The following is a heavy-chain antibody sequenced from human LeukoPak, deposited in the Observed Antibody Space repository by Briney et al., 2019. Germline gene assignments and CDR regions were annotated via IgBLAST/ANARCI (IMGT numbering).Heavy chain of an antibody. V-gene: IGHV1-2*02. CDR3: ARSPHILTGENFDF. D-gene: IGHD3-9*01. CDR2: INPNSGGT. Sequence: GASVKVSCKASGYTFTHYYIHWVRQAPGQGLEWMGWINPNSGGTNYAQKFYVRVTMTRDTSITTAYMELSRLRSDDTAVFYCARSPHILTGENFDFWGQGTLVTVSS. CDR1: GYTFTHYY. J-gene: IGHJ4*02.